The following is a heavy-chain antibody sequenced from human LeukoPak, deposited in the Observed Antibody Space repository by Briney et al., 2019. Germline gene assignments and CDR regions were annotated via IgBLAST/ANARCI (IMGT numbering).Heavy chain of an antibody. Sequence: SETLSLTCTVSGGSISSYYWIWIRQPPGKGPEWIGYIYYSGSTNYNRSLKSRVTISVDTSKNQFTLRLSSVTAADTAVYYCARRLAGGYFDYWGQGTLVTVSS. D-gene: IGHD6-19*01. V-gene: IGHV4-59*08. J-gene: IGHJ4*02. CDR3: ARRLAGGYFDY. CDR1: GGSISSYY. CDR2: IYYSGST.